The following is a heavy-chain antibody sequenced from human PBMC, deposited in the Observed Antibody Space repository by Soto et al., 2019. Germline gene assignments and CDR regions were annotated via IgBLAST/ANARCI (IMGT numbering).Heavy chain of an antibody. V-gene: IGHV1-8*01. J-gene: IGHJ6*03. D-gene: IGHD3-10*02. CDR2: MNPNSGNT. CDR3: ARDLRITMVGELRYYYYYMVV. CDR1: GYTFTSYD. Sequence: ASVKVSCKASGYTFTSYDINWVRQATGQGLEWMGWMNPNSGNTGYAQKFQGRVTMTRNTSISTAYMELSSLRSEDTAVYYCARDLRITMVGELRYYYYYMVVWGKGTTVTVFS.